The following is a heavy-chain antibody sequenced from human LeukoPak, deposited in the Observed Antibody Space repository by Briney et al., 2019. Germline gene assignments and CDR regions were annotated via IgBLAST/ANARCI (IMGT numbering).Heavy chain of an antibody. CDR3: ARRRPYCSSTSCHRYYYYGMDV. CDR2: IYYGGST. Sequence: PSETLSLTCTVSGGSISSSSYYWGWIRQPPGKGLEWIGSIYYGGSTYYNPSLKSRVTISVDTSKNQFSLKLSSVTAADTAVYYCARRRPYCSSTSCHRYYYYGMDVWGQGTTVTVSS. D-gene: IGHD2-2*01. J-gene: IGHJ6*02. V-gene: IGHV4-39*01. CDR1: GGSISSSSYY.